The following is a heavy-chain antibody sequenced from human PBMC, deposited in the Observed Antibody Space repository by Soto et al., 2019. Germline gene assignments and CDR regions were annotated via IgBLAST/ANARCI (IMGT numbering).Heavy chain of an antibody. J-gene: IGHJ3*01. CDR1: GFTFSSFA. Sequence: EVQLVESGGGLVQPGGSLRISCAASGFTFSSFALNWVRQAPGKGLEWISYISVTSGSIFHADSVKGRFTISRDDARNSLYLQMNTLRDEDTAVYFCVRDHIWAFDFWGRGTMVTVSS. CDR2: ISVTSGSI. CDR3: VRDHIWAFDF. D-gene: IGHD2-21*01. V-gene: IGHV3-48*02.